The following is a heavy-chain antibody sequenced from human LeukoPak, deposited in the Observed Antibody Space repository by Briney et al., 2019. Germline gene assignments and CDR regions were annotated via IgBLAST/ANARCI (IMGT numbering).Heavy chain of an antibody. CDR1: GGSISGYY. Sequence: SETLSLTCTVSGGSISGYYWSWIRQPPGKGLEWIGYIYYSGSTNYKPSLKSRVTISVDTSKNQFSLKLNSVTAADTAVYYCARRYSGSYWGYDYWGQGTLVTVSS. V-gene: IGHV4-59*01. J-gene: IGHJ4*02. D-gene: IGHD1-26*01. CDR3: ARRYSGSYWGYDY. CDR2: IYYSGST.